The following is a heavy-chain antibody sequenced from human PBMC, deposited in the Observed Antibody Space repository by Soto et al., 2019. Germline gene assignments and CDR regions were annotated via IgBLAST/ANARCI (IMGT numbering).Heavy chain of an antibody. Sequence: QITLKESGPTLVKPTQTLTLTCTFSGFSFSTSEVGVGWIRQSSGKALEWLALIYWDDDKRYSPSVKSRLTITKDTSKNQVVLTTTNMDPVDTATYYCARSAEGGSGSFYTFDYWGQGTLVIVSS. CDR1: GFSFSTSEVG. CDR2: IYWDDDK. V-gene: IGHV2-5*02. CDR3: ARSAEGGSGSFYTFDY. D-gene: IGHD3-10*01. J-gene: IGHJ4*02.